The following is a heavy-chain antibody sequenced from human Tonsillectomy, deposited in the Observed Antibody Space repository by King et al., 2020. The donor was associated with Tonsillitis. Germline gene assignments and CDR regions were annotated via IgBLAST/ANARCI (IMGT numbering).Heavy chain of an antibody. V-gene: IGHV3-11*01. CDR1: GFPFSDYY. CDR3: ARYYYDSSGYYYYDY. D-gene: IGHD3-22*01. J-gene: IGHJ4*02. CDR2: ISSSGNTI. Sequence: VQLVESGGGLVKPGGSLRLSCAASGFPFSDYYMNWIRQAPGKGLEWVSSISSSGNTIYYAGSLKGRFAISRDNAQNSLYLQMNSLRAEDTAVYYCARYYYDSSGYYYYDYWGQGTLVTVSS.